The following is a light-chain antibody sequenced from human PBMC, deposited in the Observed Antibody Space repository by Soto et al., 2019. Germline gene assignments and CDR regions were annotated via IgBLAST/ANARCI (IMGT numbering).Light chain of an antibody. CDR2: DTS. V-gene: IGLV7-46*01. CDR3: LLSYDDARV. J-gene: IGLJ3*02. Sequence: QAVVTQEPSLTVSPGGTVTLTCGSSTGPVISTHYPYWFQQKPGQAPRTVIYDTSIRHSWTPARFSGSLLGGKAVLTLSGAQPGDEADYYCLLSYDDARVFGGGTKLTVL. CDR1: TGPVISTHY.